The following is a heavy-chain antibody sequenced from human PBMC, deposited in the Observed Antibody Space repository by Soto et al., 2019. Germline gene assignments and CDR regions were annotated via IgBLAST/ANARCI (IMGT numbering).Heavy chain of an antibody. CDR2: IISYNGNT. D-gene: IGHD6-13*01. Sequence: ASVKVSCKASGYTFSNYGISWVRQVPGQGLEWMAWIISYNGNTNYAQKLQGRVTVTTDTSTSTAYMELRSLRSDDTAVYYCGRDWAAAGPFDYWGQGTLVTVS. CDR1: GYTFSNYG. J-gene: IGHJ4*02. V-gene: IGHV1-18*01. CDR3: GRDWAAAGPFDY.